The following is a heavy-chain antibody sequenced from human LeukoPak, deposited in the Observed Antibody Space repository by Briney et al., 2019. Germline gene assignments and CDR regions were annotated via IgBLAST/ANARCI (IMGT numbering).Heavy chain of an antibody. Sequence: GESLKISCKGSGYSFTSYWIGWVRQMPRKDREWMGIIYPGDSDTRYSPSFQGQVTISADKSISAAYLQWSSLKASDTAMYYCARQDYYDSSGYYPHYFQHWGQGTLVTVSS. CDR1: GYSFTSYW. CDR3: ARQDYYDSSGYYPHYFQH. CDR2: IYPGDSDT. D-gene: IGHD3-22*01. V-gene: IGHV5-51*01. J-gene: IGHJ1*01.